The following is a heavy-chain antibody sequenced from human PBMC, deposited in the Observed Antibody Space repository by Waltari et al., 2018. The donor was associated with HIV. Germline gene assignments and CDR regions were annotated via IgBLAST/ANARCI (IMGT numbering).Heavy chain of an antibody. V-gene: IGHV1-2*02. D-gene: IGHD1-26*01. CDR1: GYTFTGYY. CDR2: INPNSGGT. J-gene: IGHJ6*02. CDR3: ARAGNSGSYDV. Sequence: QVQLVQSGAEVKKPGASVKVSCKASGYTFTGYYMHWVRQAPGQGLEWMGWINPNSGGTNDAQKFQGRVTMTRDTSISTAYMELSRLRSDDTAVYYCARAGNSGSYDVWGQGTTVTVSS.